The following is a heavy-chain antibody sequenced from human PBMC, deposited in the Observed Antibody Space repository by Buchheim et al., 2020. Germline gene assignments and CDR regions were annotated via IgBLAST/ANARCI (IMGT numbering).Heavy chain of an antibody. J-gene: IGHJ4*02. CDR2: INSDGSST. CDR3: ARAGPYSSGWRSGVGIDY. CDR1: GFTFSSYW. V-gene: IGHV3-74*01. Sequence: EVQLVESGGGLVQPGGSLRLSCAASGFTFSSYWMHWVRQAPGKGLVWVSRINSDGSSTSYADSVKGRFTISRDTAKNTLYLQMNSLRAEDTAVYYCARAGPYSSGWRSGVGIDYWGQGTL. D-gene: IGHD6-19*01.